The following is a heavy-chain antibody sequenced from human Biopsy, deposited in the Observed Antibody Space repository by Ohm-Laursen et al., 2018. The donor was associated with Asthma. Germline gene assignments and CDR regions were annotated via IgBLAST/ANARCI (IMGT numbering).Heavy chain of an antibody. Sequence: SLRLSCSASGFTVSTNGMSWVRQPPGKGLEWVSVIYSGGGTYYSDSVQGRVTISRDNSKNTLSLQINRLRTEDTDVYYCERAYGGSFFSGSFDIWGQGTMVTVSS. V-gene: IGHV3-53*01. D-gene: IGHD4-23*01. J-gene: IGHJ3*02. CDR1: GFTVSTNG. CDR3: ERAYGGSFFSGSFDI. CDR2: IYSGGGT.